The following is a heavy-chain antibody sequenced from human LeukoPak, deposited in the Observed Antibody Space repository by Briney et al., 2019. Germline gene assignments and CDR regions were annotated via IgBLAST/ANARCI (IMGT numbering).Heavy chain of an antibody. V-gene: IGHV3-23*01. Sequence: PGGSLRLSCAASGFTFSSYAMSWVRQAPGKGLEWVSAISGSGGSTYYADSVKGRFTISRDDSKNTLYLQMNSLRAEDTAVYYCAKDVVVAANGDEFDYWGQGTLVTVSS. CDR1: GFTFSSYA. D-gene: IGHD2-15*01. CDR2: ISGSGGST. CDR3: AKDVVVAANGDEFDY. J-gene: IGHJ4*02.